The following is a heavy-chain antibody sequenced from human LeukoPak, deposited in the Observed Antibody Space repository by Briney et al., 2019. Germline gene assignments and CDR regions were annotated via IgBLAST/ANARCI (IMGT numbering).Heavy chain of an antibody. CDR1: GFTFSSYA. CDR3: AKDFMVGITIFGVVIMSYFDY. Sequence: GGSLRLSCAASGFTFSSYAMHWVRQAPGKGLEWVAFIRYDGSNKYYADSVKGRFTISRDNSKNTLYLQMNSLRAEDTAVYYCAKDFMVGITIFGVVIMSYFDYWGQGTLVTVSS. J-gene: IGHJ4*02. V-gene: IGHV3-30*02. D-gene: IGHD3-3*01. CDR2: IRYDGSNK.